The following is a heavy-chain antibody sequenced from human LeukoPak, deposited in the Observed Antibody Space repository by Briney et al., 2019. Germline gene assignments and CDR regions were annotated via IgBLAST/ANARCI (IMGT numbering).Heavy chain of an antibody. CDR2: IKEDGSEK. CDR3: ARASKPWLQLT. CDR1: GLTFSNYW. J-gene: IGHJ5*02. D-gene: IGHD5-24*01. V-gene: IGHV3-7*05. Sequence: AGSLRLSCPASGLTFSNYWMIWVRQAQGKGLEWMGNIKEDGSEKRYADSVRGRFTISRDNAQTSIYLQMNSLRAEDTAVYYCARASKPWLQLTWGQGTLVTVSS.